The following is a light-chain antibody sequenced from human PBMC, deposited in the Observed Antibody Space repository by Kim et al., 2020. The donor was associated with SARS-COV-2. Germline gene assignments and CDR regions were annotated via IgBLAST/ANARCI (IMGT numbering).Light chain of an antibody. Sequence: ASVGDRVTITCQASHDIRNFLNWYQQKPGRAPKLLIYDASNLETGVPSRFSGGGSGADFTLTISSLQSEDSATYFCQQYESLPPTFGGGTKVEIK. CDR3: QQYESLPPT. V-gene: IGKV1-33*01. J-gene: IGKJ4*01. CDR1: HDIRNF. CDR2: DAS.